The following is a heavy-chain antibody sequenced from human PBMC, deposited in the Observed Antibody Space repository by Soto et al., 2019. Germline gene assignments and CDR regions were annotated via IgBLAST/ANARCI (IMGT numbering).Heavy chain of an antibody. V-gene: IGHV3-30-3*01. CDR3: ARDRKHIVVVNGNAFDI. CDR1: GFTFSSYA. CDR2: ISYDGSNK. Sequence: QVQLVESGGGVVQPGRSLRLSCAASGFTFSSYAMHWVRQAPGKGLEWVAVISYDGSNKYYADSVKGRFTISRDNSKNTLYLQMNSLRAEDTAVYYCARDRKHIVVVNGNAFDIWGQGTMVTVSS. J-gene: IGHJ3*02. D-gene: IGHD2-21*01.